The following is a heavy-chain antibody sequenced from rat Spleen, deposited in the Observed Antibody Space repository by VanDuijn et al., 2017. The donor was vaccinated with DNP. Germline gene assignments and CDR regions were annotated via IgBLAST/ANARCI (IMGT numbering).Heavy chain of an antibody. CDR2: MSPTTRSS. CDR3: ARHGGLRALEWIAY. D-gene: IGHD1-11*01. CDR1: GFSFRDYD. J-gene: IGHJ3*01. Sequence: EVQVVESGGGLVQPGRSLKLSCVASGFSFRDYDMAWVRQAPSKGLEWVACMSPTTRSSYYRDSVRGRFTVSRDDSTSTLYLQMDSLRSEDTATYYCARHGGLRALEWIAYWGQGTLVTVSS. V-gene: IGHV5S23*01.